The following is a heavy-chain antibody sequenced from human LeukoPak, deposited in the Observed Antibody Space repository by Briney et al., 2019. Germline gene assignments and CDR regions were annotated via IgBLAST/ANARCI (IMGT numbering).Heavy chain of an antibody. J-gene: IGHJ4*02. V-gene: IGHV4-4*02. CDR3: ARLVVVTATAYFDY. CDR2: IYHSGST. D-gene: IGHD2-21*02. Sequence: SETLSLTCAVSGGSISSSNWRSWVRQPPGQGLEWIGEIYHSGSTNYSPSLKSRVTISVDKSKNQFSLKLSSVTAADTAVYYCARLVVVTATAYFDYWGQGTLVTVSS. CDR1: GGSISSSNW.